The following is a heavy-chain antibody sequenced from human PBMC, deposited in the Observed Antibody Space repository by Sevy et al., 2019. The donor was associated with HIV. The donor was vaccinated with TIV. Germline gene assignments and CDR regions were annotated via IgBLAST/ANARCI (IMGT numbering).Heavy chain of an antibody. CDR2: IKGDGSDK. D-gene: IGHD3-16*01. CDR1: GFTFSANW. CDR3: AHETFGRFES. Sequence: GGSLRLSCAASGFTFSANWMNWVRQAPGKGLEWVANIKGDGSDKHYVGSVEGRFTISRDNAKNLLYLQINSLRVEDTAVYYCAHETFGRFESWGQGTLVTVSS. J-gene: IGHJ4*02. V-gene: IGHV3-7*01.